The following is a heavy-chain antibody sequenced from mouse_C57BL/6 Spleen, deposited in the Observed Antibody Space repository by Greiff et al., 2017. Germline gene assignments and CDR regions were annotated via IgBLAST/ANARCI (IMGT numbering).Heavy chain of an antibody. D-gene: IGHD2-4*01. CDR1: GYTFTDYN. V-gene: IGHV1-18*01. CDR3: ARRYYDYDEGMDY. J-gene: IGHJ4*01. Sequence: VQLQQSGPELVKPGASVKIPSKASGYTFTDYNMDWVKQSHGKSLEWIGDINPNNGGTIYNQKFKGKATLTVDKSSSTAYMELRSLTSEDTAVYYCARRYYDYDEGMDYWGQGTSVTVSS. CDR2: INPNNGGT.